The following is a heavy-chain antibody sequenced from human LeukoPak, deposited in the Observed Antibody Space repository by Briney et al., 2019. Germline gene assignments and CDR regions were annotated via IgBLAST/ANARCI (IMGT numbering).Heavy chain of an antibody. V-gene: IGHV1-2*02. Sequence: ASVKVSCKASGYTSTDYYMHWVRQAPGQGLEWMGWINPNSGGTNYAQKFQGRVTMTRDTSISTAYMELSRLRSDDTAVYYCARGGDGYNGDAFDIWGQGTMVTVSS. D-gene: IGHD5-24*01. J-gene: IGHJ3*02. CDR3: ARGGDGYNGDAFDI. CDR2: INPNSGGT. CDR1: GYTSTDYY.